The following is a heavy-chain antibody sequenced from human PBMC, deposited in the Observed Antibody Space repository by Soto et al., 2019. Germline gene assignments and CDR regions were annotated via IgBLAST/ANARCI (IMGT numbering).Heavy chain of an antibody. J-gene: IGHJ5*02. CDR2: MYFGGSF. CDR1: GASVSNGY. CDR3: ARSYYDSTGLAVDP. V-gene: IGHV4-59*02. Sequence: QMQLQASGPGLVKPSETLSLTCNVSGASVSNGYWSWIRQPPGKGLEWIGFMYFGGSFNYNPSLPSRATISVETSKNQFSMKLTSVTASDTAVYYCARSYYDSTGLAVDPWGQGTLVTVSS. D-gene: IGHD3-22*01.